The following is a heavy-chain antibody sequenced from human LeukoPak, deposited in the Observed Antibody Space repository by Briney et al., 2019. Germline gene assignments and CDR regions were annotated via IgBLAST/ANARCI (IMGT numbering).Heavy chain of an antibody. Sequence: SETLSLTCTVSGGSISSSSYYWGWIRQPPGKGLEWIGSIYYSGSTYYNPSLKSRVTISVDTSKNQFSLKLSSVTAADTAVYYCASGPPADYFDYWGQGSLAIVSS. J-gene: IGHJ4*02. V-gene: IGHV4-39*01. CDR1: GGSISSSSYY. CDR2: IYYSGST. CDR3: ASGPPADYFDY.